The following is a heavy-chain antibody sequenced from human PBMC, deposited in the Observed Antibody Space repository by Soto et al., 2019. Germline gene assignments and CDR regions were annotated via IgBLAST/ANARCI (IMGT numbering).Heavy chain of an antibody. CDR1: TEVS. CDR3: ATQPPYSSSWGTFDY. J-gene: IGHJ4*02. Sequence: TEVSMRLLRHNQKKGLEWMGGFDPEDGETIYAQKFQGRVTMTEDTSTDTAYMELSSLRSEDTAVYYCATQPPYSSSWGTFDYWGQGTLVTVSS. V-gene: IGHV1-24*01. D-gene: IGHD6-13*01. CDR2: FDPEDGET.